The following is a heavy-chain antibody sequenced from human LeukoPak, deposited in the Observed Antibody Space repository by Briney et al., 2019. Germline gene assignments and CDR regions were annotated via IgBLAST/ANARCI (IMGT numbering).Heavy chain of an antibody. Sequence: GESLKISCKGSGYRFTSYWIGWVRRMPGKGVGWMGIIYPGDSDTRYSPSFQGQVTISADKSISTAYLQWSSLKASDTAMYYCARQGGLSKYDILNWFDPWGQGTLVTVSS. CDR2: IYPGDSDT. J-gene: IGHJ5*02. CDR3: ARQGGLSKYDILNWFDP. CDR1: GYRFTSYW. V-gene: IGHV5-51*01. D-gene: IGHD3-9*01.